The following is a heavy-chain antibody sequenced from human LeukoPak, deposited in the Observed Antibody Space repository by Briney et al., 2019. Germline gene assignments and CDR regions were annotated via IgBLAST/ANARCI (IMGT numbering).Heavy chain of an antibody. D-gene: IGHD3-10*01. CDR2: MNPNSGNT. J-gene: IGHJ4*02. CDR1: GYTFTSYD. CDR3: ASQTMVRGVIKDY. Sequence: GASVKVSCKASGYTFTSYDINWVRQATGQGLEWMGWMNPNSGNTGYAQKFEGRVTITRNTSISTAYMELSSLRSEDTAVYYCASQTMVRGVIKDYWGQGTLVTVSS. V-gene: IGHV1-8*03.